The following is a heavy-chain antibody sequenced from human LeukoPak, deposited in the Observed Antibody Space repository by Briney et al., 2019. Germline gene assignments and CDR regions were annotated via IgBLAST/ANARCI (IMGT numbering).Heavy chain of an antibody. CDR3: ARGPGGYCSSTSCYLPYYYMDV. V-gene: IGHV1-18*01. D-gene: IGHD2-2*01. Sequence: GASVKVSCKASGCTFTSYGISWVRQAPGQGLEWMGWISAYNGNTNYAQKLQGRVTMTTDTSTSTAYMELRSLRSDDTAVYYCARGPGGYCSSTSCYLPYYYMDVWGKGTTVTVSS. CDR2: ISAYNGNT. J-gene: IGHJ6*03. CDR1: GCTFTSYG.